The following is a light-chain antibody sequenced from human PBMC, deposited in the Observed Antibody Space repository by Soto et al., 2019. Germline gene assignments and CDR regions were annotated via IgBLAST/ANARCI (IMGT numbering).Light chain of an antibody. CDR1: SSDVGGYIY. Sequence: QSVLTQPRSVSGSPGQSVTISCTGTSSDVGGYIYVSWYRQYPGKAPKLMIYDVSKRPSGVPDRFSGSKSGNTASLTISGLQADDEADYYCCSYAGTYTLVFGGGTKLTVL. V-gene: IGLV2-11*01. CDR2: DVS. CDR3: CSYAGTYTLV. J-gene: IGLJ3*02.